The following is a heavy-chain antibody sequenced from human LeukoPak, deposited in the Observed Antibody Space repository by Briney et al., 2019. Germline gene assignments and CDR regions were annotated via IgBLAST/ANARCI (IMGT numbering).Heavy chain of an antibody. CDR2: ITSGGDYI. CDR1: GFTFNTFN. Sequence: GGSLRLSCAASGFTFNTFNMNWVRQAPGKGLEWVSSITSGGDYIYYADSVKGRFTTSRDNAKNSLSLQLNSLRVEDTAVYYCSRGHYDVLAASYKWTPDYWGQGTLVTVSS. D-gene: IGHD3-9*01. CDR3: SRGHYDVLAASYKWTPDY. J-gene: IGHJ4*02. V-gene: IGHV3-21*01.